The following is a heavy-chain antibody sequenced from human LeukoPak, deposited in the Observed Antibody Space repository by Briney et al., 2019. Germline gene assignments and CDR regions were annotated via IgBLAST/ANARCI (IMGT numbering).Heavy chain of an antibody. Sequence: GGSLRLSCATSGFTFQNYGMSWVRQTPGKGLEWIAGIGGSGSSTYYADSLKGRFTISRHNAKNSLYLQMNSLRAEDTAVYFCVRGCGGDCYELDYWGQGTLVTVSS. V-gene: IGHV3-21*01. CDR3: VRGCGGDCYELDY. CDR2: IGGSGSST. D-gene: IGHD2-21*02. CDR1: GFTFQNYG. J-gene: IGHJ4*02.